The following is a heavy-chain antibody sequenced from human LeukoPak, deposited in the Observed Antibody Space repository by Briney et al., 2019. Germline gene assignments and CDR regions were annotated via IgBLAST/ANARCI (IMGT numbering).Heavy chain of an antibody. CDR1: GGTFSSYA. J-gene: IGHJ3*02. Sequence: SVKVSCKASGGTFSSYAISWVRQAPGQGLEWMGRIIPIFGTANYAQKLQGRVTMTTDTSTSKAYMELRSLRSDDTAVYYCARDEAGGEDAFDIWGQGTMVTVSS. CDR2: IIPIFGTA. CDR3: ARDEAGGEDAFDI. D-gene: IGHD4-17*01. V-gene: IGHV1-69*05.